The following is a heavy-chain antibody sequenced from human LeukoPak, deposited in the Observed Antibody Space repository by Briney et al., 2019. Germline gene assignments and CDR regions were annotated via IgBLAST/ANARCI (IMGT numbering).Heavy chain of an antibody. V-gene: IGHV3-21*01. CDR2: ISGSNSYI. J-gene: IGHJ4*02. CDR1: AFIFSGHW. Sequence: GGSLRLSCEGSAFIFSGHWMNWVRQTPGKGLEWVSSISGSNSYIFYADSVKGRFTVSRDNAKDSLYLQMNSLRAEDTAVYYCARALTTLTYEGYWGQGTLVTVSS. CDR3: ARALTTLTYEGY. D-gene: IGHD1-1*01.